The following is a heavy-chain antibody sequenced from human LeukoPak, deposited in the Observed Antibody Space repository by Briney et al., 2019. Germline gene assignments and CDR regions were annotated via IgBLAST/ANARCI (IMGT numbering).Heavy chain of an antibody. Sequence: GGSLRLSCAASGFTFSSYGMSWVRQAPGKGLEWVSAISGSGGSTYYADSVKGRFTISRDNSKNTLFLQMNSLRAEDTAVYYCAKYYGSGTSEGFDPWGQGTLVTVSS. CDR3: AKYYGSGTSEGFDP. D-gene: IGHD3-10*01. J-gene: IGHJ5*02. CDR1: GFTFSSYG. CDR2: ISGSGGST. V-gene: IGHV3-23*01.